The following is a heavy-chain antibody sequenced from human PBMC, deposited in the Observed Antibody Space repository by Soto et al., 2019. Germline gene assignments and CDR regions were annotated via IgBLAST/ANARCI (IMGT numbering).Heavy chain of an antibody. CDR3: AKDSWYFDL. V-gene: IGHV3-74*01. Sequence: LRLSCEASGFVFTNFWMHWVRHVPGKGLVWVARIDTSGHSTNYAESVKGRFTISRDSAKNTVSLQMNSLRVEDTGVYYCAKDSWYFDLWSQGSQVTVSS. CDR2: IDTSGHST. D-gene: IGHD6-13*01. J-gene: IGHJ4*02. CDR1: GFVFTNFW.